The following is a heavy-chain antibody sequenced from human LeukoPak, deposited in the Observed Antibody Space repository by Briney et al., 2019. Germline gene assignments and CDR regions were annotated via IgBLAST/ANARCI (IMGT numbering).Heavy chain of an antibody. CDR3: ARSGGVITVAPFDC. D-gene: IGHD4-23*01. V-gene: IGHV3-53*01. J-gene: IGHJ4*02. Sequence: GGSLRLSCALSGFSVSSKYMSWVRQAPRKGPEWVSVIYNDGSTYYADSVKGRFTISRDNSRNTLFLQMNSLRAEDTAVYYCARSGGVITVAPFDCWGQGSLVTVSS. CDR1: GFSVSSKY. CDR2: IYNDGST.